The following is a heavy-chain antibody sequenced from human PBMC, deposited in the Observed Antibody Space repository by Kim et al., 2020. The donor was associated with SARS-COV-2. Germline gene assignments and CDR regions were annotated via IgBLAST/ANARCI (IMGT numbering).Heavy chain of an antibody. CDR1: GGSISSGGYY. J-gene: IGHJ4*02. D-gene: IGHD3-22*01. Sequence: SETLSLTCTVSGGSISSGGYYWSWIRQHPGKGLEWIGYIYYSGSTYYNPSLKSRVTISVDTSKNQFSLKLSSVTAADTAVYYCARGQGLITMIVVVVGAFDYWGQGNLVTVS. V-gene: IGHV4-31*03. CDR3: ARGQGLITMIVVVVGAFDY. CDR2: IYYSGST.